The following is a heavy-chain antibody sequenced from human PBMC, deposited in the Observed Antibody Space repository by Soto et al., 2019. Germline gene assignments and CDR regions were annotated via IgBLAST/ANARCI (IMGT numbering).Heavy chain of an antibody. Sequence: QVQLQESGPGLVKPSETLSLTCTVSGGSISSYYWSWIRQPPGKGLECIGYIYYTGSTTYNPSLKITVTISIDKSKIQFSLQLSSVTATATYLYDCENVNWYFDLLGRCTLVTVSS. D-gene: IGHD3-16*01. CDR1: GGSISSYY. J-gene: IGHJ2*01. CDR3: ENVNWYFDL. V-gene: IGHV4-59*01. CDR2: IYYTGST.